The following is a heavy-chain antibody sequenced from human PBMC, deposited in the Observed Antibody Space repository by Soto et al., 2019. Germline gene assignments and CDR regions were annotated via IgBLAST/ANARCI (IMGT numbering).Heavy chain of an antibody. CDR1: GGSFSGYY. Sequence: SETLSLTCAVYGGSFSGYYWSWIRQPPGKGLEWIGEINHSGSTNYNPSLKSRDTISVDTSKNQFSLKLSSVTAADTAVYYCARAFKGYGSGSYYNRRYYFDYWGQGTLVTVSS. V-gene: IGHV4-34*01. J-gene: IGHJ4*02. CDR3: ARAFKGYGSGSYYNRRYYFDY. D-gene: IGHD3-10*01. CDR2: INHSGST.